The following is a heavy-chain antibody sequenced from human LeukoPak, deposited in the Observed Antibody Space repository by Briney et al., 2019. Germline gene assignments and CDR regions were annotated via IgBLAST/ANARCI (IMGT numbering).Heavy chain of an antibody. V-gene: IGHV3-21*01. Sequence: GGSLRLSCAASGFTFSSYSMNWVRQAPGKGLEWVSSISSSSSYIYYADSVKGRFTISRDNAKNSLYLQMNSLRAEDTAVYYCARDLPQLCGGDCGDAFDIWGLGTMVTVSS. J-gene: IGHJ3*02. CDR1: GFTFSSYS. D-gene: IGHD2-21*02. CDR2: ISSSSSYI. CDR3: ARDLPQLCGGDCGDAFDI.